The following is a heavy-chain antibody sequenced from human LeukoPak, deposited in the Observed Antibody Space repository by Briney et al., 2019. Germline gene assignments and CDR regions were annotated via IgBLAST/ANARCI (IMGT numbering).Heavy chain of an antibody. CDR1: GFTLSSYS. CDR3: ARDPGGASFDY. J-gene: IGHJ4*02. D-gene: IGHD1-26*01. CDR2: ISSSSSYI. Sequence: KTGVSLRLSCAASGFTLSSYSMNWVRQAPGKGLEWVSSISSSSSYIYYADSVKGRFTISRDNAKNSLYLQMNSLRAEDTAVYYCARDPGGASFDYWGQGTLVTVSS. V-gene: IGHV3-21*01.